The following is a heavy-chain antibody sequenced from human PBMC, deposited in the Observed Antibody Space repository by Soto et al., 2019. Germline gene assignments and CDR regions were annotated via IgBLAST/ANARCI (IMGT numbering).Heavy chain of an antibody. CDR3: ARANSGWSPNWFDP. Sequence: GGSLRLSCAASGFTFSSYSMNWVRQAPGKGLEWVSSISSSSSYIYYADSVKGRLTISRDNAKNSLYLQMNSLRAEDTAVYYCARANSGWSPNWFDPWGQGTLVTVSS. D-gene: IGHD6-19*01. V-gene: IGHV3-21*01. CDR1: GFTFSSYS. J-gene: IGHJ5*02. CDR2: ISSSSSYI.